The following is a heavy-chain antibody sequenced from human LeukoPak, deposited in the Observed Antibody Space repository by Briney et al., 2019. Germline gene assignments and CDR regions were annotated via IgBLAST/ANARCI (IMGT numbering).Heavy chain of an antibody. CDR3: ARVVRGVAATGQFDY. V-gene: IGHV1-18*01. CDR2: ISGYNGNT. CDR1: GYTFINYG. Sequence: ASVKVSCKASGYTFINYGITWVRQAPGQGLEWLGWISGYNGNTNYAQNLQGRVTMTTDTSTSTAYMELRSLRSDDTAVYYCARVVRGVAATGQFDYWGQGTLVTASS. J-gene: IGHJ4*02. D-gene: IGHD2-15*01.